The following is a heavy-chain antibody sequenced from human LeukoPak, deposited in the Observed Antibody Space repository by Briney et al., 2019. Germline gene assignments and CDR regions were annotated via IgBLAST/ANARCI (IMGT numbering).Heavy chain of an antibody. Sequence: ASVKVSCKASGYTFTSYYMHWVRQAPGQGLEWMGIINPSGGSTNYAQKFQGRVTMTRDTSISTAYMELSRLRSDDTAVYYCARDLDGWTGFDYWGQGTLVTVSS. D-gene: IGHD3/OR15-3a*01. J-gene: IGHJ4*02. CDR1: GYTFTSYY. V-gene: IGHV1-2*02. CDR3: ARDLDGWTGFDY. CDR2: INPSGGST.